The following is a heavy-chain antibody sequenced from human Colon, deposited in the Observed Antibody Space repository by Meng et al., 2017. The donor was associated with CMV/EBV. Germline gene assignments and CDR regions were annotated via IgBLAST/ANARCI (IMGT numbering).Heavy chain of an antibody. J-gene: IGHJ4*02. Sequence: GGSLRLSCAASGFTFSSYSMTWVRQAPGKGLEWVAFISSSSNTKHYADSVKGRFTISRNNAKNSLYLEMNSLRAEDTAVYYCARNLWGGLGTLVTVSS. CDR2: ISSSSNTK. CDR1: GFTFSSYS. D-gene: IGHD3-16*01. CDR3: ARNLW. V-gene: IGHV3-48*04.